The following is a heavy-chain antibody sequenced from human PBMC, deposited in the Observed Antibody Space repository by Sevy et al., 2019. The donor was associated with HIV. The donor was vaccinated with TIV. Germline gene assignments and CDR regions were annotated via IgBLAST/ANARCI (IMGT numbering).Heavy chain of an antibody. V-gene: IGHV3-21*04. CDR2: ISKSSSYI. J-gene: IGHJ6*02. CDR3: TRGSGIDYYEKGMDL. CDR1: GSSFESFA. Sequence: GGSLRLSCAASGSSFESFAMNWVRQAPGKGLEWVAYISKSSSYIYYADSVKGRFTISGDNAKNSLFLQMNSLGAEDTAIYYCTRGSGIDYYEKGMDLWGQGTTVTVSS. D-gene: IGHD3-10*01.